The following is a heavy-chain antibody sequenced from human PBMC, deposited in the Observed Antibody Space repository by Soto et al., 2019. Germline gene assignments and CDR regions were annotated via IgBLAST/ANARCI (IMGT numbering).Heavy chain of an antibody. J-gene: IGHJ4*02. CDR2: VRGDFVTT. D-gene: IGHD1-26*01. V-gene: IGHV3-23*01. Sequence: PGGSLRLSCATSGFTFSDHAMHWVRQAPGEGLEWVSGVRGDFVTTPYADSVKGRFTISRDNSKNTLYLQMNSLRAEDTAIYYCVKEGKMGVEAFDYWGQGTLVTVSS. CDR1: GFTFSDHA. CDR3: VKEGKMGVEAFDY.